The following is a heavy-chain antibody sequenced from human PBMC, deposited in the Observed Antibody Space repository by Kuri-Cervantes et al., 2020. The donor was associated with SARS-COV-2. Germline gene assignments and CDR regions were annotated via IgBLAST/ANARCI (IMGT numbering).Heavy chain of an antibody. V-gene: IGHV1-8*01. J-gene: IGHJ6*03. CDR1: ETTFPNYD. D-gene: IGHD3-10*02. Sequence: ASVKVSCKAPETTFPNYDINWVRQATGQGLEWMGMVKTNSGNTLYAQIFQGRVTMTRDTSTSTAYMELSRLRSDDTAVYYCARGGGPGMFFEYYMDVWGKGTTVTVSS. CDR2: VKTNSGNT. CDR3: ARGGGPGMFFEYYMDV.